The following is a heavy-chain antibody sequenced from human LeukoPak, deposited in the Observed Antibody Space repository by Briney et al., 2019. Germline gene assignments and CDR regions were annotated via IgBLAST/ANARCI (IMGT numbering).Heavy chain of an antibody. CDR1: GYTFTDYY. Sequence: GASVKVSCKASGYTFTDYYMHWVRQAPGQGLEWMGWINPNSGGTNYAQKFQGRVTMTRDTSISTGYMELSRLRSDDTAVYYCAREDIVLTIVDYWGQGTLVTVSS. CDR3: AREDIVLTIVDY. CDR2: INPNSGGT. V-gene: IGHV1-2*02. D-gene: IGHD5-12*01. J-gene: IGHJ4*02.